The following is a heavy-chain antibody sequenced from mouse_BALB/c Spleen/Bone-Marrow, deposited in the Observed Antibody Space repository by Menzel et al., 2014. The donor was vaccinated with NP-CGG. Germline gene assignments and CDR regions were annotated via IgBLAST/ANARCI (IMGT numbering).Heavy chain of an antibody. V-gene: IGHV14-3*02. CDR3: ARWLPLAY. J-gene: IGHJ3*01. CDR2: IDPANGNT. Sequence: EVKLVESGAELVKPGASVKLSCTASGFNIKDTYMHWVKHRPEQGLEWIGRIDPANGNTKYDPKFQGKATITADTSSNTAYLQLSSLTSEDTAVYYCARWLPLAYWGQGTLVTVSA. D-gene: IGHD2-2*01. CDR1: GFNIKDTY.